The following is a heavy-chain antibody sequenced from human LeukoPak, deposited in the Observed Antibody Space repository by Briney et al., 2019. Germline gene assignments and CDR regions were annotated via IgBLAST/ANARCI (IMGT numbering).Heavy chain of an antibody. V-gene: IGHV3-23*01. D-gene: IGHD3-22*01. Sequence: GGSLRLSCAASGFTFSSYAMRWVRQAPGKGLEWVSAISGGGGTTYYADSVKSRFTISRDNSKNTLYLQMNSLRAEDTAVYDCAKDIDSSGYVFYFDYWGQGTLVTVSS. CDR2: ISGGGGTT. J-gene: IGHJ4*02. CDR3: AKDIDSSGYVFYFDY. CDR1: GFTFSSYA.